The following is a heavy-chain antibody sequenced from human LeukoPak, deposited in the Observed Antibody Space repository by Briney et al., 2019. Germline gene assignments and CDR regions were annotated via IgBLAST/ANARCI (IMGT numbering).Heavy chain of an antibody. J-gene: IGHJ6*03. D-gene: IGHD3-3*01. CDR3: ARRGYDFWSGYLGYYYYYYMDV. V-gene: IGHV1-8*01. CDR1: GYTFTSYD. CDR2: MNPNSGNT. Sequence: ASVKVSCKASGYTFTSYDINWVRQAAGQGLEWMGWMNPNSGNTGYAQKFQGRVTMTRNTSISTAYMELSSLRSEDTAVYYCARRGYDFWSGYLGYYYYYYMDVWGKGTTVTVSS.